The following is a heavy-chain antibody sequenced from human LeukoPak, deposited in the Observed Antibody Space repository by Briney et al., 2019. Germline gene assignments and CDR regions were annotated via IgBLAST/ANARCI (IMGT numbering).Heavy chain of an antibody. CDR3: ARDTALATVGFDS. CDR1: GFTFTRYA. Sequence: GRSLRLSCVASGFTFTRYAMHWVRQAPGKGLEWVTVVSYDGNDKYYADSVKGRFTISRDNSKNAVCLQINGLRAGDTAGYYFARDTALATVGFDSWGKGTLFTVSS. CDR2: VSYDGNDK. J-gene: IGHJ4*02. D-gene: IGHD5-24*01. V-gene: IGHV3-30*04.